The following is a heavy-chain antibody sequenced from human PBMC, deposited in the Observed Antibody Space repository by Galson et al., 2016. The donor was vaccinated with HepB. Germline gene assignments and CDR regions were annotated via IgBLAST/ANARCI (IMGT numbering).Heavy chain of an antibody. CDR2: IDPRDSYI. J-gene: IGHJ3*02. Sequence: QSGAEVKKPGESLKISCKASGYTFTNYWISWVRQMPGKGLEWMGRIDPRDSYINSSPSLQGHVTISVDKSISTAYLQWSSLKATDTAMYYCARHSITIFGMVTDAFDIWGQGTMVTVSS. CDR1: GYTFTNYW. CDR3: ARHSITIFGMVTDAFDI. V-gene: IGHV5-10-1*01. D-gene: IGHD3-3*01.